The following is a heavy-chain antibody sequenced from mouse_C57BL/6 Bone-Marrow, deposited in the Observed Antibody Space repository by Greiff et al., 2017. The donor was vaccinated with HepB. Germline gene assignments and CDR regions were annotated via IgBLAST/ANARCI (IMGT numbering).Heavy chain of an antibody. CDR1: GFTFSSYG. CDR3: ATPFDV. CDR2: ISSGGSYT. J-gene: IGHJ1*03. V-gene: IGHV5-6*02. Sequence: DVKLVESGGDLVKPGGSLKLSCAASGFTFSSYGMSWVRQTPDKRLEWVATISSGGSYTYYPDSVKGRFTISRDNAKNTLYLQMSSLKSEDTAMYYCATPFDVWGTGTTVTVSS.